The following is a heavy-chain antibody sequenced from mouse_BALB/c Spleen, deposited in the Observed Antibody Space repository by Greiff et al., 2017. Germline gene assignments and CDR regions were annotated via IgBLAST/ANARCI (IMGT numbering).Heavy chain of an antibody. Sequence: DVKLVESGPGLVKPSQSLSLTCSVTGYSITSGYYWNWIRQFPGNKLEWMGYISYDGSNNYNPSLKNRISITRDTSKNQFFLKLNSVTTEDTATYYCTPYGNWFADWGQGTLVTVSA. V-gene: IGHV3-6*02. J-gene: IGHJ3*01. CDR3: TPYGNWFAD. CDR1: GYSITSGYY. CDR2: ISYDGSN. D-gene: IGHD2-1*01.